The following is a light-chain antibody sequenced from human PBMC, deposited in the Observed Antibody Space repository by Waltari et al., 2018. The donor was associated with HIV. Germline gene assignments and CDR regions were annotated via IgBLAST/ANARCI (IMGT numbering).Light chain of an antibody. CDR3: LLSYAGSRPVI. J-gene: IGLJ2*01. CDR2: DTS. Sequence: QAVVTQEPSLTVSPGGTVTLTCSSSRGPVTSDHYPYGFQQKPGQAPSTLIYDTSSRQSWTPTRFSGSLLGGKAALTLSGAQPEDEAEYYCLLSYAGSRPVIFGGGTKLTVL. V-gene: IGLV7-46*01. CDR1: RGPVTSDHY.